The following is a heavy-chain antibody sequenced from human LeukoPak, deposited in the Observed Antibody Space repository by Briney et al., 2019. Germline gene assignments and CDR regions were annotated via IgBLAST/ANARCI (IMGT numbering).Heavy chain of an antibody. V-gene: IGHV3-9*01. CDR1: GFTFDDYA. CDR3: AKEMGSGYYFGAFDI. J-gene: IGHJ3*02. CDR2: ISWNSGSI. D-gene: IGHD3-22*01. Sequence: GGSLRLSCAASGFTFDDYAMHWVRQAPGKGLEWVSGISWNSGSIGYADSVKGRFTISRDNAKNSLYLQMNSLRAEDTALYYCAKEMGSGYYFGAFDIWGQGTMVTVSS.